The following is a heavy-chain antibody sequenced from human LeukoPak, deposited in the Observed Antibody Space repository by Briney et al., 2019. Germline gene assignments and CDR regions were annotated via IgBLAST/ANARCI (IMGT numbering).Heavy chain of an antibody. CDR3: ARLGYNYGGRSDY. CDR1: GGSISSSSYY. CDR2: IYYSGST. J-gene: IGHJ4*02. D-gene: IGHD5-18*01. V-gene: IGHV4-39*01. Sequence: SETLSLTCTVSGGSISSSSYYWGWLRQPPGKGLEWIGSIYYSGSTYYNPSLKSRVTMSVDTSKNQFSLKLSSVTAADTAVYYCARLGYNYGGRSDYWGQGTLVTVSS.